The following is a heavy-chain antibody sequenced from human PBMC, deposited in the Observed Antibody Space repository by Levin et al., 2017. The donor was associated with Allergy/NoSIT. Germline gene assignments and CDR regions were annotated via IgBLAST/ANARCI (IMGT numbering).Heavy chain of an antibody. V-gene: IGHV4-61*01. CDR1: GGSVSSGSYS. CDR3: ARGPIFYPPWD. J-gene: IGHJ4*02. CDR2: ISNSGST. D-gene: IGHD3-3*01. Sequence: PSETLSLTCTVSGGSVSSGSYSWSWIRQPPGKGLECIGYISNSGSTNYNPSLKSRVTISVDTSKNQFSLKLNSLTAADTAVYYCARGPIFYPPWDWGQGTLVSVSS.